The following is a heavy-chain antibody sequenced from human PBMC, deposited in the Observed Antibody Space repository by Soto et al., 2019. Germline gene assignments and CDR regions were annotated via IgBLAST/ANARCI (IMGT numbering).Heavy chain of an antibody. J-gene: IGHJ4*02. CDR1: GFTFSSYS. V-gene: IGHV3-48*01. D-gene: IGHD2-15*01. CDR2: ISSRGHVI. CDR3: ARGGSGSCWFEY. Sequence: EVQLVESGGGLGQPGGSLRLSCAASGFTFSSYSMAWVRQAPGKGLEWLSYISSRGHVITDGDSVKGRITVSRDNAKNSLYLQLNSRRAEDTALSSCARGGSGSCWFEYWGQGTLVTVSS.